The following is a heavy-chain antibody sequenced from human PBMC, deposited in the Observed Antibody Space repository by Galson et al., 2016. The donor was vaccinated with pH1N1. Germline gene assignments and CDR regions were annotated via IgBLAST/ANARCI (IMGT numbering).Heavy chain of an antibody. CDR3: ARGFHSFDI. Sequence: SLRLSCAASGFTFSDYYMDWVRQAPGKGLEWVGRSRNKAKSYTTEYAASVQGRFTISRDESKNSLYPQMNSLKSEDTAIYYCARGFHSFDIWGQGTMVTVSS. CDR1: GFTFSDYY. J-gene: IGHJ3*02. V-gene: IGHV3-72*01. CDR2: SRNKAKSYTT.